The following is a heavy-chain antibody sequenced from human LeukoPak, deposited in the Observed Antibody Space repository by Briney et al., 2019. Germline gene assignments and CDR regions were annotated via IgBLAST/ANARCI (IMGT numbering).Heavy chain of an antibody. CDR1: GGSISSGNYY. Sequence: SQTLSLTCTVAGGSISSGNYYCNWIRQPAGKGLEWIGRIFASGSTNYNASLKSRITISGDASKNHFSLILTSVTAADTAVYYCARGMKDYASSIGYWGQGTLVTVSS. V-gene: IGHV4-61*02. J-gene: IGHJ4*02. D-gene: IGHD4/OR15-4a*01. CDR3: ARGMKDYASSIGY. CDR2: IFASGST.